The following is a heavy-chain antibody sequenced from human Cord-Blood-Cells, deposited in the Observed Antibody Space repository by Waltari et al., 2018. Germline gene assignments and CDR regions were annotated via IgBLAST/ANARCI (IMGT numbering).Heavy chain of an antibody. D-gene: IGHD2-2*01. J-gene: IGHJ5*02. CDR2: INHRGST. CDR1: GGSFSGYY. Sequence: QVQLQQWGAGLLKPSETLSLTCAVYGGSFSGYYWSWIRQPPGKGLEWIGEINHRGSTNYNPSLKSRVTISVDTSKNQFSLKLSSVTAADTAVYYCARGGRYCSSTSCQNNWFDPWGRGTLVTVSS. CDR3: ARGGRYCSSTSCQNNWFDP. V-gene: IGHV4-34*01.